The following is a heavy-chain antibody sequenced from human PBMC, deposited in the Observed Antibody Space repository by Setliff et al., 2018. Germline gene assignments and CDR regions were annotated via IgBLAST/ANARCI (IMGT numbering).Heavy chain of an antibody. Sequence: SETLSLTCAVSGGSISSGDASWSWVRQPPGKGLEWIGYIYHAGSTYYNPSLESRVTISIDKPNKQFSLELRSLTAADTAVYYCARMLAAARYYYYYGMDVWGQGTTVTVSS. CDR2: IYHAGST. V-gene: IGHV4-30-2*01. D-gene: IGHD6-13*01. CDR3: ARMLAAARYYYYYGMDV. CDR1: GGSISSGDAS. J-gene: IGHJ6*02.